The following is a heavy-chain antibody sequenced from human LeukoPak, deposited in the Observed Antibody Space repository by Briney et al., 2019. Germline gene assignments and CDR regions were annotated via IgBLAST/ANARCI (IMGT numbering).Heavy chain of an antibody. Sequence: GGSLGLSCAASGFTFSSYSMNWVRQAPGKGLEWVSSISSSSYIYYADSVKGRFTISRDNAKNSLYLQMNSLRAEDTAVYYCASNLWFGELLNNYWGQGTLVTVSS. J-gene: IGHJ4*02. V-gene: IGHV3-21*01. CDR1: GFTFSSYS. D-gene: IGHD3-10*01. CDR3: ASNLWFGELLNNY. CDR2: ISSSSYI.